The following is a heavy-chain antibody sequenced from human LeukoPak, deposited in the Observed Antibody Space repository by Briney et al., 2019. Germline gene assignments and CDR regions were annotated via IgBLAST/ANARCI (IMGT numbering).Heavy chain of an antibody. CDR2: INAGNGNT. Sequence: ASVKVSCKASGYTFTSYAMHWVRQAPGQRLEWMGWINAGNGNTKYSQKFQGRVTITRDTSASTAYMELSSLKSEDTALYYCARRAPTTVTDYWGQGTLVTVSS. CDR3: ARRAPTTVTDY. V-gene: IGHV1-3*01. D-gene: IGHD4-17*01. CDR1: GYTFTSYA. J-gene: IGHJ4*02.